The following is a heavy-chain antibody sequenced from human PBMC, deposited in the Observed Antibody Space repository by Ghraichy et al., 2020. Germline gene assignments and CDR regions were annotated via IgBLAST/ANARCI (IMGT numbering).Heavy chain of an antibody. CDR1: GFTFSSYA. Sequence: GESLNISCTASGFTFSSYAMNWVRQAPGKGLEWVSAISGSGDTTYYADSVKGRFFMSRDNSQNTLHLQMNSLRAEDTAIYYCANDPDFTYYYGDLFDYWGQGALVTVS. CDR2: ISGSGDTT. D-gene: IGHD3-10*01. V-gene: IGHV3-23*01. J-gene: IGHJ4*02. CDR3: ANDPDFTYYYGDLFDY.